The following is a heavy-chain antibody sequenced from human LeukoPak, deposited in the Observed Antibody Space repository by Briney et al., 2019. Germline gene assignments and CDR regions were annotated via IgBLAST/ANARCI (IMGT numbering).Heavy chain of an antibody. CDR2: INPNSGGT. CDR1: GYTFTGYY. Sequence: ASVKVSCKASGYTFTGYYMHWVRQAPGQGLEWMGWINPNSGGTNYAQKFQGRVTMTRDTSISTAYMELSRLRSDDTAVYYCARAAGFFAVAGRCFDYWGQGTLVTVSS. J-gene: IGHJ4*02. D-gene: IGHD6-19*01. V-gene: IGHV1-2*02. CDR3: ARAAGFFAVAGRCFDY.